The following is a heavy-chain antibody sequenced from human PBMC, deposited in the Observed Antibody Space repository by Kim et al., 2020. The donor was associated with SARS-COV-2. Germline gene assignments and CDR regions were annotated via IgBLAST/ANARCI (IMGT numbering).Heavy chain of an antibody. D-gene: IGHD3-9*01. CDR1: GYTLTELS. J-gene: IGHJ4*02. V-gene: IGHV1-24*01. Sequence: ASVKVSCKVSGYTLTELSMHWVRQAPGKGLEWMGGFDPEDGETIYAQKFQGRVTMTEDTSTDTAYMELSSLRSEDTAVYYCATRVLRYFDSPRNPFDYWGQGTLVTVSS. CDR3: ATRVLRYFDSPRNPFDY. CDR2: FDPEDGET.